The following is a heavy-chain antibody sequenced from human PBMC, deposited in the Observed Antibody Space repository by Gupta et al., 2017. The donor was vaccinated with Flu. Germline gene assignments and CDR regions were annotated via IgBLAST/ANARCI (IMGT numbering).Heavy chain of an antibody. CDR1: GFMFRSYE. D-gene: IGHD6-19*01. Sequence: EVQLVESGGGLVQPGGSLRLSCVGSGFMFRSYEMSWVRQAPGKGLEYISYIATGSSIEYHADSVKGRFTISRDDAKNSLYLQMNSLRAEDTAVYYCAREVEAVAGYWGQGTLVTVSS. V-gene: IGHV3-48*03. CDR3: AREVEAVAGY. J-gene: IGHJ4*02. CDR2: IATGSSIE.